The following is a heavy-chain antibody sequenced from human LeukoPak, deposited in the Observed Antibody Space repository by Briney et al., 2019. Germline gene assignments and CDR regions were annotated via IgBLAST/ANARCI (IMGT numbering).Heavy chain of an antibody. D-gene: IGHD2-8*01. V-gene: IGHV1-2*02. J-gene: IGHJ5*02. CDR1: GYTFTGYY. Sequence: ASVKVPCKASGYTFTGYYMHWVRQAPGQGLEWMGWINPNSGGTNYAQKFQGRVTMTRDTSISTAYMELSRLRSDDTAVYYCARLYYTNGVCAEGNWFDPWGQGTLVTVSS. CDR3: ARLYYTNGVCAEGNWFDP. CDR2: INPNSGGT.